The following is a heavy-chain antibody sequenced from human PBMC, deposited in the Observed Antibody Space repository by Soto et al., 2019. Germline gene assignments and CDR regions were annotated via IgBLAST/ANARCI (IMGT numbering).Heavy chain of an antibody. J-gene: IGHJ6*02. CDR1: GYTFTSYY. CDR2: INPSGGST. CDR3: ARTSGFGVVIYYGMDD. D-gene: IGHD3-3*01. Sequence: ASVKVSCKASGYTFTSYYMHWVRQAPGQGLEWMGIINPSGGSTSYAQKFQGRVTMTRDTSTSTVYMELSSLRSEDTAVYYCARTSGFGVVIYYGMDDWGQGTTVTVPS. V-gene: IGHV1-46*01.